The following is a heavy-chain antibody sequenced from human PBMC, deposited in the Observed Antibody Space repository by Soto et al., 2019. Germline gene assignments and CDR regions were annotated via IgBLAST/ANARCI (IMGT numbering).Heavy chain of an antibody. J-gene: IGHJ5*02. CDR3: ARDPSGHPPLYRFDP. Sequence: SETLSLTCTVSGDSISTYYWHWIRLPPGKGLEWIGYIYYTGDTNYNPSLKSRVTISLDTSKNQFSLKLSSVTAADTAVYYCARDPSGHPPLYRFDPRSPRTLVSVSS. CDR2: IYYTGDT. D-gene: IGHD1-26*01. CDR1: GDSISTYY. V-gene: IGHV4-59*01.